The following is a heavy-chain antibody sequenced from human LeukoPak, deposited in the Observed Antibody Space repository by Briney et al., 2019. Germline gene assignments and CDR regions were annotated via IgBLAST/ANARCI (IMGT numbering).Heavy chain of an antibody. CDR3: ARASGPDY. D-gene: IGHD3-10*01. CDR1: GFTFSSYA. V-gene: IGHV3-30-3*01. CDR2: ISYDGSNK. J-gene: IGHJ4*02. Sequence: GGSLRLSCAASGFTFSSYAMHWVRQAPGKGLEWVAVISYDGSNKYYADSVKGRFTISRDNSKNTLYLQMNSLRAEDTAVYYCARASGPDYWGQGTLVTVSS.